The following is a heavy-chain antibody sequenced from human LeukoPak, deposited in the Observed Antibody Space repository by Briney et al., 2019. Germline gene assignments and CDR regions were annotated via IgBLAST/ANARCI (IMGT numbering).Heavy chain of an antibody. J-gene: IGHJ4*02. CDR1: TFTFTPGW. CDR2: MKRDGGEK. Sequence: GGSLRLSYEASTFTFTPGWMSWVRQAPGKGLEWVAMMKRDGGEKHYVDSVRGRFTISRDNAKNSLYLQMNSLRVEDTALYYCGRGDSSGWHFDYWGQGTLVTVSS. CDR3: GRGDSSGWHFDY. V-gene: IGHV3-7*03. D-gene: IGHD6-19*01.